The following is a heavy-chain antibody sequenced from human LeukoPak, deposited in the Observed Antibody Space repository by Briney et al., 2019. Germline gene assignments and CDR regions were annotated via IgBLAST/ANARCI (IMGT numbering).Heavy chain of an antibody. D-gene: IGHD3-22*01. CDR3: ARGVGYYSDSSGNFDY. CDR2: IYYSGST. Sequence: SETLSLTCTVSGGSISSHYWSWIRQPPGKGLEWIGYIYYSGSTTYNPSLKSRVTISVDRSKNQFSLKLSSVTAADTALYYCARGVGYYSDSSGNFDYWGQGTLVTVSS. V-gene: IGHV4-59*11. CDR1: GGSISSHY. J-gene: IGHJ4*02.